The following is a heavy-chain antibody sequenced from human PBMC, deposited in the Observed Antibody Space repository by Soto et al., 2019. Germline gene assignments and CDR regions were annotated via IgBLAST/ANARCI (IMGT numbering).Heavy chain of an antibody. J-gene: IGHJ6*03. Sequence: SETLSLTCAVSSGSISSSNWWSWVRQPPGKGLEWIGEIYHSGSTNYNPSLKSRVTISVDKSKNQFSLKLSSVTAADTAVYYCARGGGSSYYYYYMDVWGKGTTVTVSS. D-gene: IGHD6-6*01. CDR2: IYHSGST. CDR1: SGSISSSNW. CDR3: ARGGGSSYYYYYMDV. V-gene: IGHV4-4*02.